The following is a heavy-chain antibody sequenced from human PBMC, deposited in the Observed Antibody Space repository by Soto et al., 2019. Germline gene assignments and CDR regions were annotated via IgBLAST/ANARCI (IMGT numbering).Heavy chain of an antibody. V-gene: IGHV3-53*01. CDR1: GFTVSSNY. CDR2: IYSGGST. J-gene: IGHJ6*02. Sequence: PGGSLRLSCAASGFTVSSNYMGWVRQAPGKGLEWVSVIYSGGSTYYADSVKGRFTISRDNSKNTLYLQMNSLRAEDTAVYYCARDVILVVAATNYYYGMDVWGQGTTVTVSS. D-gene: IGHD2-15*01. CDR3: ARDVILVVAATNYYYGMDV.